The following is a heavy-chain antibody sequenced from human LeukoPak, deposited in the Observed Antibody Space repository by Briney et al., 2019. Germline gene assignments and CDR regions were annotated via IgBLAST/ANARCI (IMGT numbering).Heavy chain of an antibody. J-gene: IGHJ5*02. CDR3: ATFRIAVAGTRYWFDP. CDR2: ISGSGGST. CDR1: GFTFSSYA. D-gene: IGHD6-19*01. V-gene: IGHV3-23*01. Sequence: GGSLRLSCAASGFTFSSYAMSWVRQAPGKGLEWVSAISGSGGSTYYADSVKGRFTISRDNSKNTLYLQMNSLRAEDTAVYYCATFRIAVAGTRYWFDPWGQGTLVTVSS.